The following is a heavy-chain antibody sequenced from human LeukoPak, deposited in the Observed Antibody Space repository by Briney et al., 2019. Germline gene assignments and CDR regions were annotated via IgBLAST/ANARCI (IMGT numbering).Heavy chain of an antibody. J-gene: IGHJ4*02. D-gene: IGHD1-26*01. V-gene: IGHV4-31*03. CDR1: GGSINSGGYY. Sequence: SQTLSLTCTVSGGSINSGGYYWSWIRQHPGEGLEWIGYNSNSGSAYYNPSLKSRVTMSGDTSKNQFSLRLTSVTAADTAMYFCARVEWESYYFDYWGQGTLVTVSS. CDR2: NSNSGSA. CDR3: ARVEWESYYFDY.